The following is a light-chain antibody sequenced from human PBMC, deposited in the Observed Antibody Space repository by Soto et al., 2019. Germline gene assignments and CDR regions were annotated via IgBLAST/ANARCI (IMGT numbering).Light chain of an antibody. V-gene: IGKV3-15*01. CDR1: QSVSGD. Sequence: EIVMTQSPATLSVSPGERATLSCRASQSVSGDLAWYHQKPGQAPRLLIYGASTRATGIPARFSGSGSGTEFTLPINSLQSEDFAVYYCQQYNNWPRTFGQGTKV. J-gene: IGKJ1*01. CDR2: GAS. CDR3: QQYNNWPRT.